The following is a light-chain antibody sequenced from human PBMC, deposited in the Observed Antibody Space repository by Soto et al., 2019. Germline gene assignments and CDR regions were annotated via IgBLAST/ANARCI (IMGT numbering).Light chain of an antibody. J-gene: IGKJ3*01. V-gene: IGKV1-12*01. Sequence: DIQLTQSLASVSASVGDRVRITCRATQDIGTWLAWYQQKPGKAPKLLIYVASNLQSGVPSRFSGAGSGTDINLTITSLQPEDFATYHCQQADSFPFTFGPGTKVDFK. CDR1: QDIGTW. CDR3: QQADSFPFT. CDR2: VAS.